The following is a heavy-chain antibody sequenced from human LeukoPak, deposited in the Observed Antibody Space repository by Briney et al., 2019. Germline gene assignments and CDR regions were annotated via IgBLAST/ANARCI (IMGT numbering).Heavy chain of an antibody. CDR1: GFTFSGYN. J-gene: IGHJ5*02. CDR2: MSYDGSNK. D-gene: IGHD2/OR15-2a*01. Sequence: GGSLRLSCVASGFTFSGYNMHWVRQAPGKGLEWVAVMSYDGSNKYYADSVKGRFTISRDNSKNTLCLQMSSLRAEDTGVYYCARENRGSRWLDPWGQGILVTVSS. V-gene: IGHV3-30-3*01. CDR3: ARENRGSRWLDP.